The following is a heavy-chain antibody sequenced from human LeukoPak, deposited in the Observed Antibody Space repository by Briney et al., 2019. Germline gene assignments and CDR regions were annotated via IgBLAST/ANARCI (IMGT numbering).Heavy chain of an antibody. J-gene: IGHJ6*03. CDR3: ARDWEAFSITMVRGVINYYYYYYMDV. V-gene: IGHV3-30*04. CDR1: GFTFSSYA. D-gene: IGHD3-10*01. Sequence: PGGSLRLSCAASGFTFSSYAMHWVRQAPGKGLEWVAVISYDGSNKYYADSVKGRFTISRDNSKNTLYLQMNSLRAEDTAVYYCARDWEAFSITMVRGVINYYYYYYMDVWGKGTTVTVS. CDR2: ISYDGSNK.